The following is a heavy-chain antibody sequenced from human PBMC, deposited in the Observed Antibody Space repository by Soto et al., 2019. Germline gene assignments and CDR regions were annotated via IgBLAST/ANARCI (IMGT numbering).Heavy chain of an antibody. J-gene: IGHJ6*02. D-gene: IGHD6-6*01. CDR1: GYTFTSYG. V-gene: IGHV1-18*01. Sequence: ASVKVSCKASGYTFTSYGISWVRQAPGQGLEWMGWISAYNGNTNYAQKLQGRVTMTTDTSTSTAYMELSRLRSDDTAVYYCARFCLYSSSLDYRMYVWGQGTTVPVSS. CDR3: ARFCLYSSSLDYRMYV. CDR2: ISAYNGNT.